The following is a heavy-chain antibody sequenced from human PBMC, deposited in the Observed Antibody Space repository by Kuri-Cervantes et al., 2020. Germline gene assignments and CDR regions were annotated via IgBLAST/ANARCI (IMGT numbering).Heavy chain of an antibody. CDR1: GGSFSGYY. CDR2: INHSGST. D-gene: IGHD3-16*02. Sequence: GSLRLSCAVYGGSFSGYYWSWIRQPPGKGLEWIGEINHSGSTNYNPSLKSRVTISVDTSKNQFSLKLSSVTAADTAVYYCARSPPPTSYDYIWGSYRPCFDYWGQGTLVTVSS. V-gene: IGHV4-34*01. J-gene: IGHJ4*02. CDR3: ARSPPPTSYDYIWGSYRPCFDY.